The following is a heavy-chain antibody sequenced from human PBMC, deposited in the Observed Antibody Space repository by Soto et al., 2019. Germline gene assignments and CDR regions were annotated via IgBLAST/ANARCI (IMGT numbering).Heavy chain of an antibody. CDR1: GGSISSYY. CDR2: IYYSGST. J-gene: IGHJ5*02. CDR3: ARSLPIHNWFDP. Sequence: SETLSLTCTVSGGSISSYYWSWIRQPPGKGLEWIGYIYYSGSTNYNPSLKSRVTISVDTSKNQFSLKLSSVTAADTAVYYCARSLPIHNWFDPWGQGTLVTVSS. V-gene: IGHV4-59*01.